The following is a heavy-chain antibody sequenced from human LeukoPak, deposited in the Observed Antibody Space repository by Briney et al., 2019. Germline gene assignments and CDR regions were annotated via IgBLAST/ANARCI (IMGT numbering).Heavy chain of an antibody. CDR2: ISWNSGSI. CDR3: AKDSSHYGSGPRLVY. D-gene: IGHD3-10*01. Sequence: SGGSLRLSCAASGFTFDDYAMHWVRQAPGKGLEWVSGISWNSGSIGYADSVKGRFTISRDNAKNSLYLQMNSLRAEDTALYYCAKDSSHYGSGPRLVYWGQGTLVTVSS. V-gene: IGHV3-9*01. CDR1: GFTFDDYA. J-gene: IGHJ4*02.